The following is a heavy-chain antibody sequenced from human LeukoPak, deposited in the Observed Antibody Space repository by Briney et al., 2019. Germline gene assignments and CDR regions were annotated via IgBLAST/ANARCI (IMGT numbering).Heavy chain of an antibody. CDR3: VSGQVAPRLRAEY. V-gene: IGHV4-34*12. Sequence: SETLSLTCAVYGGSFSGHYWSWIRQPPGKGLEWIGEIIHTGSTKYNPSLESRVTMSLDASRNQFSLELSSVTAADTAVYYCVSGQVAPRLRAEYWGQGTLVTVPS. D-gene: IGHD1-14*01. CDR2: IIHTGST. J-gene: IGHJ4*02. CDR1: GGSFSGHY.